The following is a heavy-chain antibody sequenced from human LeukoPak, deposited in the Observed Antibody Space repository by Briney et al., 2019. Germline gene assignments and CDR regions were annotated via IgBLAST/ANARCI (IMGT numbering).Heavy chain of an antibody. J-gene: IGHJ4*02. CDR1: GGTFSSYA. Sequence: GASVKVSCKASGGTFSSYAISWVRQAPGQGLEWMGGIIPIFGTANYAQKFQGRVTITTDESTSTAYMELSSLRSEDTAVYYCARSMGSLDYFDYWGQGTLVTVSS. V-gene: IGHV1-69*05. CDR3: ARSMGSLDYFDY. D-gene: IGHD1-26*01. CDR2: IIPIFGTA.